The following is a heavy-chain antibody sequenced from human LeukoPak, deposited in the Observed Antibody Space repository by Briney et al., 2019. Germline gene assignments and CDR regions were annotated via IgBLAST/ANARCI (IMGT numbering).Heavy chain of an antibody. CDR3: ARSLKVSAALDVFDI. Sequence: GGSLRLSCAASEFTFSTHSMNWVRQAPGKGLEWVSSISRSCGSIYYADSLKGRFTISRDNAKNSLYLQMNSLRAEDTAVYFCARSLKVSAALDVFDIWGQGTMVTVSS. CDR2: ISRSCGSI. J-gene: IGHJ3*02. D-gene: IGHD2-2*01. V-gene: IGHV3-21*01. CDR1: EFTFSTHS.